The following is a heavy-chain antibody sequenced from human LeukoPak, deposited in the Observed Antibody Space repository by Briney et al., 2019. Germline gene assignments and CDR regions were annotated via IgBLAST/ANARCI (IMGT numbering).Heavy chain of an antibody. CDR2: INQEASRT. J-gene: IGHJ4*02. D-gene: IGHD2/OR15-2a*01. CDR3: AKYLSRAFDS. CDR1: GFPFSNHA. Sequence: GGSLRLSCAASGFPFSNHAMSWVRQPPGKGLEWLGHINQEASRTDHADSVKGRFTISRDNSRNLLYLHMSSLRAEDTAVYYCAKYLSRAFDSWGQGSLVSVSS. V-gene: IGHV3-7*01.